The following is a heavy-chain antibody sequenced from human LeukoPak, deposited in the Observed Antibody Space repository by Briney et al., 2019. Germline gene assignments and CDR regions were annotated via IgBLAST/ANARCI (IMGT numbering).Heavy chain of an antibody. CDR2: ISYDGSNK. V-gene: IGHV3-30*18. Sequence: GGSLRLSCAASGFTFSSYGMHWVRQAPGKGLEWVAVISYDGSNKYYADSVKGRFTISRDNSKNTLYLQMNSLRAEDTAVYYCAKDPAATSFDYWGQGTLVTVSS. CDR1: GFTFSSYG. CDR3: AKDPAATSFDY. J-gene: IGHJ4*02. D-gene: IGHD2-2*01.